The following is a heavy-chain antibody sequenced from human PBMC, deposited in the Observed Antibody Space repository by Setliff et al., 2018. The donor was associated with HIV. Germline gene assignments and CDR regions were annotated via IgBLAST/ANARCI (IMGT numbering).Heavy chain of an antibody. J-gene: IGHJ4*02. CDR3: ARRGYSSCYFDY. D-gene: IGHD6-19*01. V-gene: IGHV4-39*01. CDR2: IYYSGSS. CDR1: GGSISSGSYY. Sequence: SATLSLTCTVSGGSISSGSYYWGWIRQPPGKGLEWIGNIYYSGSSYYNPSLKSRVTISVDTSKNQFSLKLSSVTAADTAVYYCARRGYSSCYFDYWGQGMLVTVSS.